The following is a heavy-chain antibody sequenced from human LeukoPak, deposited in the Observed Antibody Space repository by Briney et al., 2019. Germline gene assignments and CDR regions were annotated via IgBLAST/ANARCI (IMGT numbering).Heavy chain of an antibody. CDR3: AREYCSGGSCQKYDAFDI. V-gene: IGHV4-59*12. CDR1: GVSISSFY. CDR2: IYDSGST. Sequence: PSETLSLTCTVSGVSISSFYWNWIRQPPGKGLEWIGYIYDSGSTNYNPSLKSRVTISVDTSKKQFSLKLSSVTAADTAVYYCAREYCSGGSCQKYDAFDIWGQGTMVTVSS. J-gene: IGHJ3*02. D-gene: IGHD2-15*01.